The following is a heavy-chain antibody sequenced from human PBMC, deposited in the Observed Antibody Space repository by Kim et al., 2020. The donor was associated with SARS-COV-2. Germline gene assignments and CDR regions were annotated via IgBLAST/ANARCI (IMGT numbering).Heavy chain of an antibody. J-gene: IGHJ4*02. V-gene: IGHV4-34*01. D-gene: IGHD1-1*01. CDR3: ARWSPLAEERFDY. Sequence: STPSLKSQVTIAVATTKNQFSRKLGSVTAADTAVYCCARWSPLAEERFDYWGQGTLVTVSS.